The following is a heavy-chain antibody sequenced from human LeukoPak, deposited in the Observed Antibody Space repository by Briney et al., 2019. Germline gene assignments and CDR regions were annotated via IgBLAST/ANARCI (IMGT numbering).Heavy chain of an antibody. CDR2: IKQDGSEK. Sequence: GGSLRLSCAASGFTFSSYAMSWVRQAPGKGLEWVANIKQDGSEKYYVESVKGRFTISRDNAKNSLYLQMNSLRAEDTAVYYCARAPLLSSDTRYYHGMDVWGQGTTVTVSS. J-gene: IGHJ6*02. CDR1: GFTFSSYA. D-gene: IGHD5-18*01. CDR3: ARAPLLSSDTRYYHGMDV. V-gene: IGHV3-7*01.